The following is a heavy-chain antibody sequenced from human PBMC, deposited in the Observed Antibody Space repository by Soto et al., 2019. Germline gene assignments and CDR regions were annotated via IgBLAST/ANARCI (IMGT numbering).Heavy chain of an antibody. Sequence: SVKLSCKASGCTFSSYSISWVRQAPGQGLEWMGGIIPIFGTANYAQKFQGRVTITADESTGTAYMELSSLRSEDTAVYYCARVTIAARKDYYYYGMYVWGQGTTVTVSS. D-gene: IGHD6-6*01. CDR3: ARVTIAARKDYYYYGMYV. V-gene: IGHV1-69*13. CDR2: IIPIFGTA. J-gene: IGHJ6*02. CDR1: GCTFSSYS.